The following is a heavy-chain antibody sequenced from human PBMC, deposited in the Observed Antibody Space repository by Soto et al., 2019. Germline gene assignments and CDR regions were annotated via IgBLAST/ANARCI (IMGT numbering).Heavy chain of an antibody. J-gene: IGHJ5*02. D-gene: IGHD6-19*01. V-gene: IGHV3-33*01. Sequence: QVQLVESGGGVVQPGRSLRLSCAASGFTFSSYGMHWVRQAPGKGLEWVAVIWYDGSNKYYADSVKGRFTISRDNSKNTLYLQMNSLRAEDTAVYYCARDLITSIAVAGTIWFDPWGQGTLVTVSS. CDR3: ARDLITSIAVAGTIWFDP. CDR2: IWYDGSNK. CDR1: GFTFSSYG.